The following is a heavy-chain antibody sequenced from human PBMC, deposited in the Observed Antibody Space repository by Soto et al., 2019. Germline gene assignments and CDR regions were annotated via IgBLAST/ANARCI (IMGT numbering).Heavy chain of an antibody. Sequence: EVQLLESGGGLVQPGGSLRLSCAASGFTFSSYAMSWVRQAPGKGLEWVSAISGSGGSTYYADSVKGRFTISRDNSKNPLYLQMNSLRAEDTAVYYCAFTPQLERQGYWGQGTLVTVSS. CDR3: AFTPQLERQGY. D-gene: IGHD1-1*01. V-gene: IGHV3-23*01. J-gene: IGHJ4*02. CDR1: GFTFSSYA. CDR2: ISGSGGST.